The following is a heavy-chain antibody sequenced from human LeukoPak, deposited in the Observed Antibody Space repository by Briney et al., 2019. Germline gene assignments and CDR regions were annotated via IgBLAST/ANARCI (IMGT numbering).Heavy chain of an antibody. Sequence: ASVKVSCKASGYTFKTYGINWVRQAPGQGLEWMGWVSVYNGNTNYAQSVQGRVTMTADTSTNTAYMELRSLRPDDTAVYYCARDHIAARPGWFDPWGQGTLVTVSS. J-gene: IGHJ5*02. V-gene: IGHV1-18*01. CDR1: GYTFKTYG. D-gene: IGHD6-6*01. CDR3: ARDHIAARPGWFDP. CDR2: VSVYNGNT.